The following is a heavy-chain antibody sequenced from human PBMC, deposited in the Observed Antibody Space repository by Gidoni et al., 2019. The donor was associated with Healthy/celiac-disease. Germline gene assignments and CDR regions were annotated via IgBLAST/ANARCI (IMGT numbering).Heavy chain of an antibody. V-gene: IGHV4-4*07. D-gene: IGHD1-26*01. CDR2: IYTSGST. CDR3: ARDVTVGATLYNWFDP. J-gene: IGHJ5*02. CDR1: VGSISSYY. Sequence: QVQLQESGPGLVETSETLSLTCTVSVGSISSYYWSLIRQPAGKGLEWIGRIYTSGSTNYNPYLKSRVTMSVDTSKNQFSLKLSSVTAADTAVYYCARDVTVGATLYNWFDPWGQGTLVTVSS.